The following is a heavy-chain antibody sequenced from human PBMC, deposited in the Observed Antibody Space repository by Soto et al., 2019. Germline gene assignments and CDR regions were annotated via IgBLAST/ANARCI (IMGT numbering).Heavy chain of an antibody. V-gene: IGHV4-31*03. D-gene: IGHD3-9*01. Sequence: SETLSLTCTVSGGSISSGGYYWSWIRQHPGKGLEWIGYIYYSGSTYYNPSLKSRVTISVDTSKNQFSLKLSSVTAADTAVYYCARVGGSLTGYYSWRNSAYWGQGTLVTVSS. CDR2: IYYSGST. CDR1: GGSISSGGYY. J-gene: IGHJ4*02. CDR3: ARVGGSLTGYYSWRNSAY.